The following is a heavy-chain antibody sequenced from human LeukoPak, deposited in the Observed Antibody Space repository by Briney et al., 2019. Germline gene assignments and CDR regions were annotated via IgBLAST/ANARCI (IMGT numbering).Heavy chain of an antibody. D-gene: IGHD6-6*01. V-gene: IGHV1-2*02. CDR3: ARGEQLVDYYYYMDV. CDR2: INPNSGGT. Sequence: ASVKVSCKASGYTFTGYYTHWVRQAPGQGLEWMGWINPNSGGTNYAQKFQGRVTMTRDTSISTAYMELSRLRSDDTAVYYCARGEQLVDYYYYMDVWGKGTTVTVSS. CDR1: GYTFTGYY. J-gene: IGHJ6*03.